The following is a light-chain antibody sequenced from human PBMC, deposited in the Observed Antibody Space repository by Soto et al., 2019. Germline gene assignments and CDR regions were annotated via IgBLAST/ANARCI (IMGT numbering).Light chain of an antibody. CDR3: QQSYVPPPT. V-gene: IGKV1-39*01. J-gene: IGKJ1*01. CDR2: AAS. CDR1: QTASMY. Sequence: DVQLTQSPSSLSASLGDRVTITSRASQTASMYLSWYQQTLGKAPRLLIYAASSLQSGVPSRFSGSGFGTEFTLTISGLQPEDCATYYCQQSYVPPPTFGQGTKVECK.